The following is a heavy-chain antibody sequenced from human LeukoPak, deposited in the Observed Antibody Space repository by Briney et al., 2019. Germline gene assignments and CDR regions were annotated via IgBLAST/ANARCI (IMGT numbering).Heavy chain of an antibody. V-gene: IGHV3-33*01. J-gene: IGHJ4*02. CDR2: IWYDGSNK. D-gene: IGHD3-10*01. CDR3: ARVGGSGSYFDY. Sequence: GGSLRLSCVASGFTFSSNGMHWVRQAPGKGLEWVAVIWYDGSNKYYADSVKGRFTISRDNSKNTLYLQMNSLRAEDTAVYYCARVGGSGSYFDYWGQGTLVTVSS. CDR1: GFTFSSNG.